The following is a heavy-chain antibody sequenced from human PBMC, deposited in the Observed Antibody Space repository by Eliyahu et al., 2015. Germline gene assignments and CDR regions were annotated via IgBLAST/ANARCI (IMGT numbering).Heavy chain of an antibody. V-gene: IGHV1-69*01. D-gene: IGHD2-21*02. CDR1: XGTFSSYA. CDR2: IIPIFGTA. CDR3: ARDPGFCGGDCSSSHI. Sequence: QVQLVQSGAEVKKPGSSXKVSCKAXXGTFSSYAISWVRQXPGQGLAXMGGIIPIFGTANYAQKFQGRVTITADESTSTAYMELSSLRSEDTAVYYCARDPGFCGGDCSSSHIWGQGTMVTVSS. J-gene: IGHJ3*02.